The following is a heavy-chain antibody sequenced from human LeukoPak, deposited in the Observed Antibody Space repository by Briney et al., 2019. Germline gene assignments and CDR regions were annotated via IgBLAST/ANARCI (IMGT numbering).Heavy chain of an antibody. V-gene: IGHV3-23*01. CDR1: GFTFRSHA. J-gene: IGHJ4*02. CDR3: AKDFRIGYSAHFDY. Sequence: HTGGSLGLSCVGSGFTFRSHAMSWVRQAPEKGLEFVSGIYENGGTTYYADSVKGRFSISRDSSKNTLYLQMDSLRGEDTAVYYCAKDFRIGYSAHFDYWGQGALVTVSS. D-gene: IGHD2-21*01. CDR2: IYENGGTT.